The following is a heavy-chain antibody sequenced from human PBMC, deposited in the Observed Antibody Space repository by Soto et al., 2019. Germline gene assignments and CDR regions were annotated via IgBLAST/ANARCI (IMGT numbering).Heavy chain of an antibody. CDR1: GNYSPSHD. CDR3: AREDIVLVPAAIVYFYGMDV. CDR2: MNPNSGNT. V-gene: IGHV1-8*01. D-gene: IGHD2-2*01. J-gene: IGHJ6*04. Sequence: AAVMGCCNASGNYSPSHDINWVRQATGQGLERMGWMNPNSGNTGYAQKLQGRVTMTRNTTISTAYMELSSLRSEDTAVYYCAREDIVLVPAAIVYFYGMDVRDKETT.